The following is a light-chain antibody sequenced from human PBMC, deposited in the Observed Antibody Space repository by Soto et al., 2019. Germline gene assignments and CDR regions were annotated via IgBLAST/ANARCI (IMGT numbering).Light chain of an antibody. V-gene: IGLV2-8*01. CDR1: SSDVGDYNY. CDR2: EVS. Sequence: QSVLTQPPSASGSPGQSVTISCTGTSSDVGDYNYVSWYQQHPGKAPKLMIYEVSKRPSGVPDRFSGSKSGNTASLTVSGPQAEDEDDYYCSSYAGSNNWVFGGGTKVTVL. J-gene: IGLJ3*02. CDR3: SSYAGSNNWV.